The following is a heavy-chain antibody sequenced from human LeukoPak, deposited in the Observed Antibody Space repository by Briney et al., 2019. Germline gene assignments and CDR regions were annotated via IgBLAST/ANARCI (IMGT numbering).Heavy chain of an antibody. D-gene: IGHD3-9*01. V-gene: IGHV1-8*01. Sequence: ASVKVSCKAFGYTFTTYDINWVRQATGQGLEWMGWVNPSSGVTRYAQKFQGRVTMTRNTSISTAYMELGSLRSEDTAVYYCAKNYDFLTGYANWGQGTLVTVSS. J-gene: IGHJ4*02. CDR3: AKNYDFLTGYAN. CDR1: GYTFTTYD. CDR2: VNPSSGVT.